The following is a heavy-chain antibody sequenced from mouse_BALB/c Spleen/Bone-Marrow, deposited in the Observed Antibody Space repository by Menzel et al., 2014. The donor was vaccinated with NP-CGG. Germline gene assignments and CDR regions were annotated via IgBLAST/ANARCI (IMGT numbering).Heavy chain of an antibody. J-gene: IGHJ2*01. CDR3: ARSGGYDYFDY. V-gene: IGHV1S137*01. Sequence: VQGVESGAELVRPGVSVKISCKGSGYTFTDYAMHWVKLSHAKSLEWIGVISTYYGDASYNQKFKGKATMTVYKSSSTAYMELARLTSEDSAIYYCARSGGYDYFDYWGQGTTLTVSS. CDR1: GYTFTDYA. D-gene: IGHD2-2*01. CDR2: ISTYYGDA.